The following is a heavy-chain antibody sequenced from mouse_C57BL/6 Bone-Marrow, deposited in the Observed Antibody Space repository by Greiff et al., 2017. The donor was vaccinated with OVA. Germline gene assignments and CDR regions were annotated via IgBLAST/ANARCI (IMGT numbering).Heavy chain of an antibody. CDR2: IDPSDSYT. Sequence: QVQLKQPGAELVKPGASVKLSCKASGYTFTSYWMQWVKQRPGQGLEWIGEIDPSDSYTNYNQKFKGKATLTVDPSSSTAYMQLSSLTSEDSAVFYCSRLWKGYYGISYWYFDVWGTGTTVTVAS. V-gene: IGHV1-50*01. CDR3: SRLWKGYYGISYWYFDV. D-gene: IGHD1-1*01. CDR1: GYTFTSYW. J-gene: IGHJ1*03.